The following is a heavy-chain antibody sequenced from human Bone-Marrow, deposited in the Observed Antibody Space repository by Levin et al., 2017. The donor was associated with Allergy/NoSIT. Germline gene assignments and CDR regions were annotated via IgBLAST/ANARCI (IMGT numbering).Heavy chain of an antibody. CDR3: ARGSYFGGLSFDC. D-gene: IGHD4-23*01. V-gene: IGHV4-61*01. CDR1: GGSVSSGSYY. J-gene: IGHJ4*02. Sequence: SQTLSLTCTVSGGSVSSGSYYWSWIRQPPGKGLEWISYIYHSGSTKYNPSLKSRVTISLDTSRNPFSLRLTSLPAAGTAVYYCARGSYFGGLSFDCWGKGTLVTVSS. CDR2: IYHSGST.